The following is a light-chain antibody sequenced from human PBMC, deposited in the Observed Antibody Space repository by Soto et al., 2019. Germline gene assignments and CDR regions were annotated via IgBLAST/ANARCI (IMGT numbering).Light chain of an antibody. J-gene: IGKJ4*01. V-gene: IGKV3-11*01. CDR2: EAS. CDR3: QQRASWPLT. CDR1: QSVSSY. Sequence: EIVLTQSPAILSLSPAERATLSCRASQSVSSYLAWYQQKPGQAPRLLIYEASNRGTGIPARISGSGSGTDFTLAISSLEPEDFAVYYCQQRASWPLTFGGGTKVEIK.